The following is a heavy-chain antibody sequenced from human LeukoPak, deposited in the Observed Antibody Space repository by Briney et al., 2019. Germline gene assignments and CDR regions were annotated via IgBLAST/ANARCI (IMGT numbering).Heavy chain of an antibody. J-gene: IGHJ6*03. CDR2: ISYDGSNK. D-gene: IGHD5-18*01. CDR1: GFTFSSYA. Sequence: PGRSLRLSCAASGFTFSSYAMHWVRQAPGKGLEWVAVISYDGSNKYYADSVKGRFTISRDNSKNTLYLQMNSLRAEDTAVYYCAKSAWIQHRWDGYYYYMDVWGKGTTVTVSS. V-gene: IGHV3-30-3*02. CDR3: AKSAWIQHRWDGYYYYMDV.